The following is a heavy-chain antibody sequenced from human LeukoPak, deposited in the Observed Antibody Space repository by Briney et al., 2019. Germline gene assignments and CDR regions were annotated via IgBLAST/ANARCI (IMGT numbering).Heavy chain of an antibody. V-gene: IGHV4-39*01. Sequence: SETLSLTCTVSGGSISSSSYYWGWIREPPGKGLEWIASIYYSGSTYYNPSLKSRVTISVDTSKNQFSRKLSSVTAADTALYYCAGQYCSSTTCYDLFDYWGQGTLVTVSS. CDR3: AGQYCSSTTCYDLFDY. J-gene: IGHJ4*02. CDR2: IYYSGST. CDR1: GGSISSSSYY. D-gene: IGHD2-2*01.